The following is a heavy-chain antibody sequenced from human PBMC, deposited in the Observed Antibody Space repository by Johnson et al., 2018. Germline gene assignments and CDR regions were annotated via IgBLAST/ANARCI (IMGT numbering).Heavy chain of an antibody. CDR1: GFTFSSYA. Sequence: VQLVQSGGGLVQPGGSLRLSCAASGFTFSSYAMSWVRQAPGKGLEWVSAISGSGGSTYYADSVKGRFTISRDNSKNTLYLQMNSLRAEDTAGYYCAKDFYPILTGYSPAEYVQHWGQGTLVTVSS. CDR3: AKDFYPILTGYSPAEYVQH. D-gene: IGHD3-9*01. CDR2: ISGSGGST. V-gene: IGHV3-23*04. J-gene: IGHJ1*01.